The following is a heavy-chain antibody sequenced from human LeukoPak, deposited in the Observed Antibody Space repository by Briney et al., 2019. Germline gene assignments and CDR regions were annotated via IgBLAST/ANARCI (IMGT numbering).Heavy chain of an antibody. Sequence: PGGSLRLSCAASGFTFSSYAMSWVRQAPGKGLEWVSTISGSGGSTYYADSVKGRFTISRDNSKNTLYLQMNSLRADGTAVYYCAKGGQYNSEDYWGQGTLVTVSS. CDR2: ISGSGGST. V-gene: IGHV3-23*01. J-gene: IGHJ4*02. D-gene: IGHD6-19*01. CDR3: AKGGQYNSEDY. CDR1: GFTFSSYA.